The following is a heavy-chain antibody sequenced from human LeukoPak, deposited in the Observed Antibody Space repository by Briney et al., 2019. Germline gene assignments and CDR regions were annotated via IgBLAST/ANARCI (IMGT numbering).Heavy chain of an antibody. CDR2: INHSGST. D-gene: IGHD3-10*01. CDR3: ARDISGGYYYMDV. V-gene: IGHV4-39*07. Sequence: KPSETLSLTCTVSGGSISSGSYYWSWIRQPPGKGLEWIGEINHSGSTNYNPSLKSRVTISVDTSKNQFSLKLSSVTAADTAVYYCARDISGGYYYMDVWGKGTTVTVSS. J-gene: IGHJ6*03. CDR1: GGSISSGSYY.